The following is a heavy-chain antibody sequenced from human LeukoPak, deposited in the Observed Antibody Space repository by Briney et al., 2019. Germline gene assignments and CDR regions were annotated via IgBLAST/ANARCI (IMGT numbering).Heavy chain of an antibody. V-gene: IGHV3-9*01. D-gene: IGHD3-22*01. CDR3: AKDMAYDSSGYYYPYYYGMDV. Sequence: GGSLRLSCAASGFTFSSYGMHWVRQAPGKGLEWVSGISWNSGSIGYADSVKGRFTISRDNAKNSLYLQMNSPRAEDTALYYCAKDMAYDSSGYYYPYYYGMDVWGQGTTVTVSS. CDR2: ISWNSGSI. J-gene: IGHJ6*02. CDR1: GFTFSSYG.